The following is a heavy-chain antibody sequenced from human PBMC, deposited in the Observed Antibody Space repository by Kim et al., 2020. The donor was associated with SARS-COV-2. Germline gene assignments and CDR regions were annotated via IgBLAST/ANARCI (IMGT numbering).Heavy chain of an antibody. J-gene: IGHJ4*02. CDR2: ISGGGGSI. D-gene: IGHD6-25*01. V-gene: IGHV3-23*01. CDR3: AKELRLTSQTSGWNFFDF. CDR1: GFTFTTYA. Sequence: GGSLRLSCVASGFTFTTYAMNWVRQAPGKGLEWVSGISGGGGSIYYADSVKGRFTISRDSSKNSLYLQMNSLRAEDTALYYCAKELRLTSQTSGWNFFDFWGQGTLVTVSS.